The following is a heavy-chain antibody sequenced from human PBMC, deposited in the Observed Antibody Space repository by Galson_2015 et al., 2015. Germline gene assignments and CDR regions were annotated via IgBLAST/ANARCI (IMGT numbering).Heavy chain of an antibody. V-gene: IGHV4-31*03. D-gene: IGHD6-6*01. CDR2: IYYSGST. J-gene: IGHJ5*02. CDR1: GGSISSGGYY. CDR3: ARDRAGALEYSSRGWFDP. Sequence: TLSLTCTVSGGSISSGGYYWSWIRQHPGKGLEWIGYIYYSGSTYYNPSLKSRVTISVDTSKNQFSLKLSSVTAADTAVYYCARDRAGALEYSSRGWFDPWGHGTLVTVSS.